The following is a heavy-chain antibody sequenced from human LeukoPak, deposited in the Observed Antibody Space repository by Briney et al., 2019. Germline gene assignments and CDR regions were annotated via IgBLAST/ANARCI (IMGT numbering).Heavy chain of an antibody. CDR2: IYHSGST. CDR3: ARGPLAGPFDY. D-gene: IGHD6-19*01. J-gene: IGHJ4*02. V-gene: IGHV4-4*02. CDR1: GGSISSSNW. Sequence: PSETLSLTCAVSGGSISSSNWWSWVRQPPGKGLEWIGEIYHSGSTNYNPSLKSRVTISVEKSKNQFSLKLSSVTAADTAVYYCARGPLAGPFDYWGQGTLVTVSS.